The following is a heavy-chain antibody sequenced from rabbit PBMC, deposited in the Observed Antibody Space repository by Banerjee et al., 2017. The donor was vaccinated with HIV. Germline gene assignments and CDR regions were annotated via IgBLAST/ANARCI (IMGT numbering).Heavy chain of an antibody. J-gene: IGHJ4*01. Sequence: SLEESGGDLVKPGASLTLTCTASGFSFSSGYDMCWVRQAPGKGLEWIACGSTYYASWAKGRFTISKTSSTTVTLQMTSLTAADTATYFCARDLSGVIGWNLNLWGQGTLVTVS. D-gene: IGHD1-1*01. CDR2: GST. CDR3: ARDLSGVIGWNLNL. CDR1: GFSFSSGYD. V-gene: IGHV1S28*01.